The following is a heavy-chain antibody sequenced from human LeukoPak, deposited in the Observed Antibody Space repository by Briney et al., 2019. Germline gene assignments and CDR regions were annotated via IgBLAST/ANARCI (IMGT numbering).Heavy chain of an antibody. CDR2: ISGSGGST. CDR3: AKVSGIRDYDFWSGTIRGFDY. D-gene: IGHD3-3*01. V-gene: IGHV3-23*01. Sequence: GGSLSLSCAASGFTFSSYAMSWVRQAPGKGLAWVSAISGSGGSTYYADSVKGRFTISRDNSKNTLYLQMNSLRAEDTAVYYCAKVSGIRDYDFWSGTIRGFDYWGQGTLVTVSS. CDR1: GFTFSSYA. J-gene: IGHJ4*02.